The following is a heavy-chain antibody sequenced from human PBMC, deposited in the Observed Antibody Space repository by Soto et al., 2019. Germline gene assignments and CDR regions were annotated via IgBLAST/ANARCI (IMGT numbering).Heavy chain of an antibody. CDR1: GFTFSSYA. Sequence: EVQLLESGGGLVQPGGSLRLSCAASGFTFSSYAMSWVRQAPGKGLEWVSGISGGSGSTYYADSVKGRFTISRDNSKNTVYLQMNSLRAEDTAVYYCAKDQVGGLYSGREGCFDYWGQGTLVTVSS. CDR2: ISGGSGST. CDR3: AKDQVGGLYSGREGCFDY. D-gene: IGHD6-13*01. J-gene: IGHJ4*02. V-gene: IGHV3-23*01.